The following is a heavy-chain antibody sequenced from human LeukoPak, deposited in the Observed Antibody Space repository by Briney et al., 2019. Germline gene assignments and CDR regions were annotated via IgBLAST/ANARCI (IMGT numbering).Heavy chain of an antibody. CDR3: AKDISMIVVVTPSWAFDI. V-gene: IGHV3-43*02. Sequence: PGGSLRLSCAASGFTFDDYAMHWVRQAPGKGLEWVSLISGDGVKTHYADSVQGRFTISRDNSKKSLFLQMNSLRTEDTALYYCAKDISMIVVVTPSWAFDIWGQGTMVTASS. CDR2: ISGDGVKT. J-gene: IGHJ3*02. D-gene: IGHD3-22*01. CDR1: GFTFDDYA.